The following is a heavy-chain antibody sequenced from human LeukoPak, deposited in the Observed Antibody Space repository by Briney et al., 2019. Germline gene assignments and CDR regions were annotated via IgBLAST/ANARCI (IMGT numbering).Heavy chain of an antibody. Sequence: ASVKVSCKPSGGTFSSYAISWVRQAPGQGLEWMGGIIPIFGTANYAQKFQGRVTITADESTSTAYMELSSLRSEDTAVYYCAIGYCSGGSCYSYYYYGMDVWGQGTTVTVSS. CDR3: AIGYCSGGSCYSYYYYGMDV. D-gene: IGHD2-15*01. J-gene: IGHJ6*02. CDR1: GGTFSSYA. V-gene: IGHV1-69*13. CDR2: IIPIFGTA.